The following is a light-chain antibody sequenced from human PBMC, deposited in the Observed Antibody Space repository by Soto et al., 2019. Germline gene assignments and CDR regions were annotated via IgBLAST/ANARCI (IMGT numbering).Light chain of an antibody. CDR2: DVS. J-gene: IGLJ1*01. V-gene: IGLV2-14*01. Sequence: QSVLTQPASVSGSPGQSITISCTGTSSDVGGYNYVSWYQQHPGKAPKLMIYDVSNRPSGVSNRFSGSKSGNTASLTISGLQAEDEADYYCSSYTSSSRGFGTGT. CDR3: SSYTSSSRG. CDR1: SSDVGGYNY.